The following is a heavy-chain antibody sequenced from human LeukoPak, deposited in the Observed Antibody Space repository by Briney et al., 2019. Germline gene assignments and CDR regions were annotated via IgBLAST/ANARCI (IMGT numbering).Heavy chain of an antibody. CDR3: AKLYGSGTYYNLFDY. J-gene: IGHJ4*02. V-gene: IGHV3-23*01. D-gene: IGHD3-10*01. CDR1: GVTFSSYA. CDR2: VGASGGST. Sequence: PGGSLRLSCAASGVTFSSYAMGWVRQAPGKGLEWVAAVGASGGSTHHADSVKGRFTISRDNSKNTLYLQMNRLRAEDTAVYYCAKLYGSGTYYNLFDYWGQGTLVTVSS.